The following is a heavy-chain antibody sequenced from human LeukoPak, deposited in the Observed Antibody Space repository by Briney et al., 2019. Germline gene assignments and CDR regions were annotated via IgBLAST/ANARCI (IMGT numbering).Heavy chain of an antibody. CDR2: ISYDGTNK. CDR1: GLTFRNYG. CDR3: ASHRGDYATGYFDY. Sequence: GGSLRLSCAASGLTFRNYGMHWVRQAPGKGLEWVAIISYDGTNKYYADSVKGRFTISKDNSQNTLYLQMNSLRAEDTAVYYCASHRGDYATGYFDYWGQGTLVTVSS. V-gene: IGHV3-30*03. D-gene: IGHD1-1*01. J-gene: IGHJ4*02.